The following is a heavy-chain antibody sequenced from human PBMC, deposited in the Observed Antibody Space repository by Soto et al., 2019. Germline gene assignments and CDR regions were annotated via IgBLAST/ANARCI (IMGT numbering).Heavy chain of an antibody. J-gene: IGHJ4*02. D-gene: IGHD2-15*01. CDR3: AIDLWWHTH. Sequence: EVQLLESGGGLVQPGGSLRLSCTASGFTFSDHAMTWVRQAPGKGLEWLSGISGGGTGAYYADSVKGLFTVSRDNSNNTVFLQMDRLRVEDTAVYYCAIDLWWHTHWGQGTLVTVSS. CDR2: ISGGGTGA. V-gene: IGHV3-23*01. CDR1: GFTFSDHA.